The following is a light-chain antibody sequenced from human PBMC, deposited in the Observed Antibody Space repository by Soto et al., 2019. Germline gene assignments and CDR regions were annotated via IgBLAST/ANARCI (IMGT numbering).Light chain of an antibody. J-gene: IGKJ4*01. CDR1: QSVNNF. CDR2: DAS. Sequence: EVVLTQSPATLSLSPGDRATLSCRASQSVNNFLAWYQQKPGQTPRLLIYDASKRATGIPGRFSGSGSGTDFTLTINSLEPEDFAVYYCQQRSNWPPALSFGGGTKVDIK. V-gene: IGKV3-11*01. CDR3: QQRSNWPPALS.